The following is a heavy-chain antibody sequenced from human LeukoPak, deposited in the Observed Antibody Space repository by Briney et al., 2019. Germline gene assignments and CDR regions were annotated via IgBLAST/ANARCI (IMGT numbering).Heavy chain of an antibody. CDR2: IYSRGNT. Sequence: PSETLSLTCTVSGYSISSGYYWDWIRQPPGKTREWIGSIYSRGNTYYNPSLKSRVIILIDTAKNHFSLNLSSVTAADTAVYYCARSDGYGLVGIWGQGTMVTVSS. CDR1: GYSISSGYY. CDR3: ARSDGYGLVGI. J-gene: IGHJ3*02. D-gene: IGHD3-10*01. V-gene: IGHV4-38-2*02.